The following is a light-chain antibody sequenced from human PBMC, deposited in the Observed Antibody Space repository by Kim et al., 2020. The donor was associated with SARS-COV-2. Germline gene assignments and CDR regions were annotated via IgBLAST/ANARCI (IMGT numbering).Light chain of an antibody. CDR3: ATPDRRNHVL. CDR2: GNN. CDR1: NLRSYF. J-gene: IGLJ2*01. V-gene: IGLV3-19*01. Sequence: SSELTQDPTVSVALGLTVTITCTGDNLRSYFVSWYQQKPGQAPVLVMFGNNHRPSGISDRFSGSSSRNTGALNITGAQAEDEADYYCATPDRRNHVLFGGGTQLTVL.